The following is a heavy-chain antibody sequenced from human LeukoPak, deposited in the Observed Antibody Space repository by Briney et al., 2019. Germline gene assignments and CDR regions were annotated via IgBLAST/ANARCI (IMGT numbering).Heavy chain of an antibody. CDR3: ARKTVVGSYFDY. CDR2: IKQDGSDK. J-gene: IGHJ4*02. CDR1: GFTFSAYW. D-gene: IGHD4-23*01. V-gene: IGHV3-7*03. Sequence: GGSLRLSCAASGFTFSAYWMSWVRQAPGKGLEWVANIKQDGSDKYYIDSVKGRFTISRDNAKNSLYLQMNSLRAEDTAVYYCARKTVVGSYFDYWGQGTPVTVSS.